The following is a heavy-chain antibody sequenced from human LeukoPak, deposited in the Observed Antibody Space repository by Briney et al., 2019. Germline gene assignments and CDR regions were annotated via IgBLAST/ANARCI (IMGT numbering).Heavy chain of an antibody. CDR3: ARRSGIAVAGAFDY. CDR1: GFTFSSYG. Sequence: GWSLRLSCAASGFTFSSYGMRWVRQAPGKGLDWLSGISGIGDSTYYADSVKGRFTITRDNSKNTLYLQMNSLRAEDTAVYYCARRSGIAVAGAFDYWGQGTLVTVSS. J-gene: IGHJ4*02. D-gene: IGHD6-19*01. V-gene: IGHV3-23*01. CDR2: ISGIGDST.